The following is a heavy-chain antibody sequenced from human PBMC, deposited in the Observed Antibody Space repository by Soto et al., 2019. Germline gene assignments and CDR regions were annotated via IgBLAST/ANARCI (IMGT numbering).Heavy chain of an antibody. CDR2: SYYSGTT. CDR1: GASISVHSYY. J-gene: IGHJ5*02. D-gene: IGHD1-20*01. V-gene: IGHV4-39*01. Sequence: PSETLSLTCTVSGASISVHSYYWTWNRQPPGKGLEWIGSSYYSGTTYFNPSLKSRATISVDTSKNQFSLRLTSVTAADTAIYYCTRRYNWNDNYFDPCGPGALVTVSS. CDR3: TRRYNWNDNYFDP.